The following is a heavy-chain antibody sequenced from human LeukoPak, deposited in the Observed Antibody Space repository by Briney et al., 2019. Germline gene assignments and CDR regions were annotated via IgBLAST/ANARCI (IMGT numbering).Heavy chain of an antibody. D-gene: IGHD3-3*01. J-gene: IGHJ6*02. Sequence: PSETLSLTCTVSGDSISSYYWSWIRQPPGKGLEWIGYISYSGYTSYNPSLKSRVTISVDTSKNQFSLKLSSVTAADTAVYYCARWDYDFSYYYGMDVWGQGTTVTVSS. V-gene: IGHV4-59*12. CDR3: ARWDYDFSYYYGMDV. CDR2: ISYSGYT. CDR1: GDSISSYY.